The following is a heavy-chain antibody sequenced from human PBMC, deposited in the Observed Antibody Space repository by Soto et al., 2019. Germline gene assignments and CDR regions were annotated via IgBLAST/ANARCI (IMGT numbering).Heavy chain of an antibody. Sequence: HPGGSLRLSCAASGFTFSSYGMHWVRQAPGKGLEWVAVISYDGSNKYYADSVKGRFTISRDNSKNTLYLQMNSLRAEDTAVYYCAKGGIQLWLYYFDYWGQGTLVTVSS. V-gene: IGHV3-30*18. J-gene: IGHJ4*02. CDR2: ISYDGSNK. D-gene: IGHD5-18*01. CDR3: AKGGIQLWLYYFDY. CDR1: GFTFSSYG.